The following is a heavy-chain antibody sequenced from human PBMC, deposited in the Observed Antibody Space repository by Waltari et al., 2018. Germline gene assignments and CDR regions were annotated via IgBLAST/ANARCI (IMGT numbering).Heavy chain of an antibody. CDR2: IRSKSNGHAT. CDR1: GFTFSGSA. J-gene: IGHJ4*02. Sequence: EVQLVESGGDLVQPGGSLKLSCAASGFTFSGSAMPWVRQAPGKVLEWIGRIRSKSNGHATHYCGSVRGRFTISREDSQNTSDLQMNSLTPGDTAVYYCASQIGYSSAWYYWGQGTLVTVSS. V-gene: IGHV3-73*01. CDR3: ASQIGYSSAWYY. D-gene: IGHD6-19*01.